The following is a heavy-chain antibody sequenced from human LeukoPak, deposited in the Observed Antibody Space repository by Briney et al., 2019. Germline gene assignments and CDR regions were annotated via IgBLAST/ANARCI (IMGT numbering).Heavy chain of an antibody. V-gene: IGHV3-30-3*01. D-gene: IGHD3-22*01. J-gene: IGHJ3*02. Sequence: GRSLRLSCAASGFTFSSYAMHWVRQAPGKGLEWVAVISYDGSNKYYADSVKGRFTISRDNSKNTLYLQMNSLRAEDTAVYYCATGPNYYDSYDDFDIWGQGTMVTVSS. CDR3: ATGPNYYDSYDDFDI. CDR1: GFTFSSYA. CDR2: ISYDGSNK.